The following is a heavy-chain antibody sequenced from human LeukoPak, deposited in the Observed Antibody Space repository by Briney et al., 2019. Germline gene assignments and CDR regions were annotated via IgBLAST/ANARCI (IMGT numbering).Heavy chain of an antibody. V-gene: IGHV1-8*01. Sequence: ASVKVSCKASGYTFTSYDINWVRQATGQGLEWMGWMNPNSGNTGYAQKFQGRVTMTRNTSISTAYMELSSLRSEDTAVYYCARALAAGTDYYYYKGVWGKGTTVTVSS. J-gene: IGHJ6*03. CDR3: ARALAAGTDYYYYKGV. CDR2: MNPNSGNT. CDR1: GYTFTSYD. D-gene: IGHD6-13*01.